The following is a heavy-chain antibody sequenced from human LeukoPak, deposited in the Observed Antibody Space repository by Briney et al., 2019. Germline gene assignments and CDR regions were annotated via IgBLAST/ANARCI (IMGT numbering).Heavy chain of an antibody. Sequence: GRSLRLSCAASGFTFSSYEMNWVRQAPGKGLEEVSYISGSGSTAYYADSVKGRFTISRDNAKNSLYLQMNSLRAEDTAVYYCARGSSGWYWAFDYWGQGTLVTVSS. V-gene: IGHV3-48*03. J-gene: IGHJ4*02. CDR1: GFTFSSYE. CDR3: ARGSSGWYWAFDY. D-gene: IGHD6-19*01. CDR2: ISGSGSTA.